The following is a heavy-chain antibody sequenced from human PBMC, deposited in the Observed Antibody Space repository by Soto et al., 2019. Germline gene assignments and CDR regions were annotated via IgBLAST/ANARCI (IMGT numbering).Heavy chain of an antibody. CDR3: ARCSSGWYYFDY. J-gene: IGHJ4*02. CDR1: GGTFSSYA. V-gene: IGHV1-69*05. Sequence: ASVKVSCKASGGTFSSYAISWVRQAPGQGLEWMGGIIPIFGTANYAQKFQGRVTMTRDTSTSTVYMELSSLRSEDTAVYYCARCSSGWYYFDYWGQGTLVTVSS. CDR2: IIPIFGTA. D-gene: IGHD6-19*01.